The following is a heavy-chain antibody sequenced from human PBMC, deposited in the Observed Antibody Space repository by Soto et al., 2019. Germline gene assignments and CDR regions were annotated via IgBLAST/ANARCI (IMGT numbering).Heavy chain of an antibody. CDR2: ISAYNGNT. D-gene: IGHD3-3*01. V-gene: IGHV1-18*04. Sequence: SVKVSCKASGYTFTSYGISWVRQAPGQGLEWMGWISAYNGNTNYAQKLQGRVTMTTDTSTSTAYMELRSLRSDDTAVYYCARFVAFWSGYSNNWFDPWVQGTLVTVS. J-gene: IGHJ5*02. CDR3: ARFVAFWSGYSNNWFDP. CDR1: GYTFTSYG.